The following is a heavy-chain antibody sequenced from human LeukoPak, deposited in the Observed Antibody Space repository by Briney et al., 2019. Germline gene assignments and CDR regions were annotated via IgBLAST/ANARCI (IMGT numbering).Heavy chain of an antibody. CDR1: GYTFNGYY. CDR3: ARSSGWKYNIDY. D-gene: IGHD6-19*01. Sequence: ASVKVSCKASGYTFNGYYKHWVRQVPGQGLEWMGWINPNSGGTNYAQKFQGRVTMTRDTSISTAYMELSRLRSDDTAMYYCARSSGWKYNIDYWGQGTLVTVSS. J-gene: IGHJ4*02. CDR2: INPNSGGT. V-gene: IGHV1-2*02.